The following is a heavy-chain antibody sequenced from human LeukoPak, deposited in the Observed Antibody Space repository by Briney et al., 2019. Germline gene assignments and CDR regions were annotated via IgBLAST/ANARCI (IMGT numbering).Heavy chain of an antibody. Sequence: PGGSLRLSCAASGFTFSDYYMSWIRQAPGKGLEWVSYISSSGSTIYYADSVKGRFTISRDNAKNSLYLQMNSLRAEDTAVYYCARDPPRDGYNPAWGFDYWGQGTLVTVSS. CDR2: ISSSGSTI. V-gene: IGHV3-11*01. J-gene: IGHJ4*02. D-gene: IGHD5-24*01. CDR3: ARDPPRDGYNPAWGFDY. CDR1: GFTFSDYY.